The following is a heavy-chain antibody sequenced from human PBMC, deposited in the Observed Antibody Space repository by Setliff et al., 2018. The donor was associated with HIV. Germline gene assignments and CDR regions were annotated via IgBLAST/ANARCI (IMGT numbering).Heavy chain of an antibody. Sequence: VASVKVSCKVSGYTLTELSRHWVRQAPGKGLEWMGGFDPEDGETIYAQKFQGRVTMTEDTSTDTAYMELSSLRSEDTAVYYCVRGIKLGYAFDIWGQGTMVTVSS. V-gene: IGHV1-24*01. J-gene: IGHJ3*02. CDR1: GYTLTELS. CDR2: FDPEDGET. D-gene: IGHD1-7*01. CDR3: VRGIKLGYAFDI.